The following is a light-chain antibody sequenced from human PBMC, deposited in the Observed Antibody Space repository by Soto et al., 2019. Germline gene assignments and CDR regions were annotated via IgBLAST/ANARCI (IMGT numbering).Light chain of an antibody. Sequence: QSALTQPASVSGSPGQSITISCTGTSSDVGGYNYVSWYQHHPGKAPKRMIYDVSNRPSGVSNRFSGSKSGNTASLTISGLQAEDEADYYCNSYTSSSTLVFGTGTKLTVL. CDR1: SSDVGGYNY. V-gene: IGLV2-14*03. CDR2: DVS. J-gene: IGLJ1*01. CDR3: NSYTSSSTLV.